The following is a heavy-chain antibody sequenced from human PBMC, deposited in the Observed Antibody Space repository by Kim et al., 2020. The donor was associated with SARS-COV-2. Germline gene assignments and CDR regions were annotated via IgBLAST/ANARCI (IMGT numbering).Heavy chain of an antibody. D-gene: IGHD4-17*01. Sequence: AVKGRFTISRDNSKDTLYLQRNSLRDEDTAVYYCHLREAVAISQTGLDYWGQGTLVTVSS. V-gene: IGHV3-23*01. J-gene: IGHJ4*02. CDR3: HLREAVAISQTGLDY.